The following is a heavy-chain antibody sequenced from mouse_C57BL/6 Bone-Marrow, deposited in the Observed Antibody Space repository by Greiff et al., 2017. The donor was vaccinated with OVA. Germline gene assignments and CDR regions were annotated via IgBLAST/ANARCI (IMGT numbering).Heavy chain of an antibody. V-gene: IGHV1-81*01. D-gene: IGHD4-1*01. CDR3: AETGTEDDFDY. Sequence: VKLVESGAELARPGASVKLSCKASGYTFTSYGISWVKQRTGQGLEWIGEIYPRSGNTYYNEKFKGKATLTADKSSSTAYMELRSLTSEDSAVYFCAETGTEDDFDYWGQGTTLTVSS. CDR1: GYTFTSYG. J-gene: IGHJ2*01. CDR2: IYPRSGNT.